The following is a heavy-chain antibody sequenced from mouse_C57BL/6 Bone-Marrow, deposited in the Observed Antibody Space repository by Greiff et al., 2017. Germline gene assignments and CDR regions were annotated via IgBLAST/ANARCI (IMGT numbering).Heavy chain of an antibody. V-gene: IGHV1-85*01. CDR1: GYTFTSYD. CDR3: ARTGSSYLAWFAY. J-gene: IGHJ3*01. D-gene: IGHD1-1*01. CDR2: IYPRAGST. Sequence: QVQLQQSGPELVKPGASVKLSCKASGYTFTSYDINWVKQRPGQGLEWIGWIYPRAGSTKYNEKFKGKATLTVDTSSSTAYMELHSLTSADSAVYFCARTGSSYLAWFAYWGQGTLVTVSA.